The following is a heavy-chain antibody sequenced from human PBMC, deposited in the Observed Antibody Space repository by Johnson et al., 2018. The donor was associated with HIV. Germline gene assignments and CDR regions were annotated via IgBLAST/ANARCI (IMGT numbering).Heavy chain of an antibody. J-gene: IGHJ3*02. V-gene: IGHV3-30-3*01. CDR3: ARAYNDACDI. Sequence: QVQLVESGGGVVQPGRSVRLSCAASGFTFNSYAMHWVRQAPGRGLEWVAVISYDGSNKYYADSVKGRFTISRDNSKNTLYLQMNSLRAEDTAVFYCARAYNDACDIWGQGTMVTVSS. CDR1: GFTFNSYA. CDR2: ISYDGSNK. D-gene: IGHD5-24*01.